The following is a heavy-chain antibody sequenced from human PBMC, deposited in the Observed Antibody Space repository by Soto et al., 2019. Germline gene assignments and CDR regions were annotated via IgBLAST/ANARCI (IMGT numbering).Heavy chain of an antibody. CDR1: GFTFSNYW. D-gene: IGHD2-2*01. CDR3: AKEKISTSCCNWFDP. Sequence: PGGSLRLSCAASGFTFSNYWMHWVRQAPGKGPVWVSRIKSDGSYTNYADSVKGRFTISRDNAESTLYLQMNSLRAEDTAVYYCAKEKISTSCCNWFDPWGQGTLVTVSS. CDR2: IKSDGSYT. V-gene: IGHV3-74*01. J-gene: IGHJ5*02.